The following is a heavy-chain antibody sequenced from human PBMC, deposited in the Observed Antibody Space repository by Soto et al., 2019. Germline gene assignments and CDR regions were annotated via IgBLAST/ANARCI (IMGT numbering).Heavy chain of an antibody. CDR3: VRDRYSSSGWFDP. D-gene: IGHD3-10*01. CDR2: TYYGSRFFS. V-gene: IGHV6-1*01. CDR1: GDSVSSNSAA. Sequence: SQTLSLTCAISGDSVSSNSAAWNWIRQSPSGGLEWLGRTYYGSRFFSDYAESVKSRIIINPDTSKNQFSLQLKSVTPEDTAVYYCVRDRYSSSGWFDPWGQGTPVTVSS. J-gene: IGHJ5*02.